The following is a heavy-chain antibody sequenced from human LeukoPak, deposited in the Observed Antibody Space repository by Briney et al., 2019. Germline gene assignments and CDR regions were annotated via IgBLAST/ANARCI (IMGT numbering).Heavy chain of an antibody. CDR3: ARPTSSGSGYFDY. V-gene: IGHV4-39*01. Sequence: SETLSLTCTVSGGSISSSSYYWGWIRQPPGKGLEWIGSIYYSGSTYYNPSLKSRVTISVDTSKNQFSLELSSVTAADTAVYYCARPTSSGSGYFDYWGQGTLVTVSS. J-gene: IGHJ4*02. CDR2: IYYSGST. D-gene: IGHD3-10*01. CDR1: GGSISSSSYY.